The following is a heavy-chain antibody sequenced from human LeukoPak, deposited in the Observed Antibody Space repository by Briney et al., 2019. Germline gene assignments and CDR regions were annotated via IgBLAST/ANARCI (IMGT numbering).Heavy chain of an antibody. J-gene: IGHJ4*02. Sequence: SGGSLRLSCAASGFTFNTFSMNWVRQAPGKGLEWISFISYSSATIYYADSVKGRFTISRDNAKNTLYLQMNSLRAEDTAVYYCAREAYSSGWAHFDYWGQGTLVTVSS. D-gene: IGHD6-19*01. V-gene: IGHV3-48*04. CDR3: AREAYSSGWAHFDY. CDR2: ISYSSATI. CDR1: GFTFNTFS.